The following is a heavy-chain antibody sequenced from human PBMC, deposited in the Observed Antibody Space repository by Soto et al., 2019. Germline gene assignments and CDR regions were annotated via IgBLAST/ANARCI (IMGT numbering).Heavy chain of an antibody. CDR3: ARDRENRIAVAGTRVWYFDL. D-gene: IGHD6-19*01. J-gene: IGHJ2*01. Sequence: QVQLVQSGAEVKKPGSSVKVSCKASGGTFSSYAIRWVRQAPGQGLEWMGGIIPIFGTANYAQKFQGRVTITADKSTSTAYMELSSLRSEDTAVYYCARDRENRIAVAGTRVWYFDLWGRGTLVTVSS. CDR1: GGTFSSYA. V-gene: IGHV1-69*06. CDR2: IIPIFGTA.